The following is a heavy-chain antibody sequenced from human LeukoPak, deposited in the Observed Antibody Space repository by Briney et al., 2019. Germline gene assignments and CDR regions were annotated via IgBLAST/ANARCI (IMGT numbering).Heavy chain of an antibody. D-gene: IGHD4-17*01. CDR1: GGSISSYY. Sequence: SETLSLTWTVSGGSISSYYWSWIRQPPGKGLEWIGYIYYSGSTNYNPSLKSRVTISVDTSKNQFSLKLSSVTAADTAVYYCARGRMTTQPFDYCGQGTLVTVSS. CDR3: ARGRMTTQPFDY. V-gene: IGHV4-59*01. J-gene: IGHJ4*02. CDR2: IYYSGST.